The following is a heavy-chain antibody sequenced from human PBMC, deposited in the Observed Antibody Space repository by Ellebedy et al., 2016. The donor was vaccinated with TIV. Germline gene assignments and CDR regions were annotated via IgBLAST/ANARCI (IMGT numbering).Heavy chain of an antibody. D-gene: IGHD3-3*02. Sequence: PGGSLRLSCAASGFTFPNYGMHWVRQAPGKGLEWVAVLCSDGNKKNYVDSLKGRFTVSRDDSKNTHYLQMNSLRAEDTAVYYCARDVDTTSHFSRFDPWGQGTLVTVSS. J-gene: IGHJ5*02. V-gene: IGHV3-33*01. CDR3: ARDVDTTSHFSRFDP. CDR1: GFTFPNYG. CDR2: LCSDGNKK.